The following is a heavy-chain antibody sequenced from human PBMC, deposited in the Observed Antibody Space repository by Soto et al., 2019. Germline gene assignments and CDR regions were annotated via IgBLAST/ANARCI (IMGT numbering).Heavy chain of an antibody. J-gene: IGHJ6*02. Sequence: SETLSLTCTVSGGSISSYYWSWIRQPPGKGLEWIGNIYYSGSTNYNPSLKSRVTISVDTSKNQFSLKLSSVTAADTAVYYCARERYYGMDVWGPGTTVTVSS. V-gene: IGHV4-59*01. CDR2: IYYSGST. CDR3: ARERYYGMDV. CDR1: GGSISSYY.